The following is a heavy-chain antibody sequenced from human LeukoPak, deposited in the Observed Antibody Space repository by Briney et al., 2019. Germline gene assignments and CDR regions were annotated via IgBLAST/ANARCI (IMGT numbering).Heavy chain of an antibody. CDR2: IYTSGSN. V-gene: IGHV4-4*09. CDR1: GVSIRSYY. J-gene: IGHJ5*02. CDR3: ARSAGVVITGFDP. Sequence: PAETLSLTCTVSGVSIRSYYWSGVRQPPGKGMEWIGYIYTSGSNNKNPSLKTRLTISADTSKPQLSLKLSSVTASDTAVYYCARSAGVVITGFDPWGQGTLLTVSS. D-gene: IGHD3-3*01.